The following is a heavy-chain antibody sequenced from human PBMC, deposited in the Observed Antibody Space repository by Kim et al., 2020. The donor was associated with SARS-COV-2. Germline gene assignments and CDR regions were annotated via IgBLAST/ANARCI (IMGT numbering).Heavy chain of an antibody. J-gene: IGHJ5*02. CDR1: GGSISSSSYY. V-gene: IGHV4-39*07. Sequence: SETLSLTCTVSGGSISSSSYYWGWIRQPPGKGLEWIGSIYYSGSTYYNPSLKSRVTISVDTSKNQFSLKLSSVTAADTAVYYCARATHAHPFPYYYDSRGHRWFDPWGQGTLVTVSS. D-gene: IGHD3-22*01. CDR2: IYYSGST. CDR3: ARATHAHPFPYYYDSRGHRWFDP.